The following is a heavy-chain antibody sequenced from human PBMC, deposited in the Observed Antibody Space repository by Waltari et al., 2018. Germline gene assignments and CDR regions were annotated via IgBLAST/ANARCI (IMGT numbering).Heavy chain of an antibody. CDR2: INPNRGGT. V-gene: IGHV1-2*02. CDR1: GYTFTGYY. J-gene: IGHJ3*02. Sequence: QVQLVQSGAEVKKPGASVKVSCKASGYTFTGYYMHWVRQAPGQGLEWMGWINPNRGGTNYAQKFQGRVTMTRDTSISTAYMELSRLRSDDTAVYYCARLWWQQVGAFDIWGQGTMVTVSS. CDR3: ARLWWQQVGAFDI. D-gene: IGHD3-10*01.